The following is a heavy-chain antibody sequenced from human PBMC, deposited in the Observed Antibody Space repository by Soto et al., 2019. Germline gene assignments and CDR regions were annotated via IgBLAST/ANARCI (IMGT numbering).Heavy chain of an antibody. J-gene: IGHJ4*02. D-gene: IGHD3-10*01. CDR1: GGTFSSYT. CDR3: ATRRGDGYNDY. CDR2: IIPILGIA. V-gene: IGHV1-69*02. Sequence: QVQLVQSGAEVKKPGSSVKVSCKASGGTFSSYTXSXXXXXXXXGLEWMGRIIPILGIANYAQKFQGRVTITADKSTSTAYMELSSLRSEDTAVYYCATRRGDGYNDYWGQGTLVTVSS.